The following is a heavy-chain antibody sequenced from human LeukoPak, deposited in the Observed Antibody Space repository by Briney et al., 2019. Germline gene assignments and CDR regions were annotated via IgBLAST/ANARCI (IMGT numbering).Heavy chain of an antibody. D-gene: IGHD3-16*02. J-gene: IGHJ4*02. CDR2: IYTSGST. Sequence: LSLTCTVSGGSISSYYWSWIRQPAGKGLEWIGRIYTSGSTNYNPSLKSRVTMSVDTSKNQFSLKLSSVTAADTAVYYCASSYDYVWGSYRFDYWGQGTLVTVSS. V-gene: IGHV4-4*07. CDR3: ASSYDYVWGSYRFDY. CDR1: GGSISSYY.